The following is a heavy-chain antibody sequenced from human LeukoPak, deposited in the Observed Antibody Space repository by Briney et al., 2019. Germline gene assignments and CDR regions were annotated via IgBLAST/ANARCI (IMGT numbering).Heavy chain of an antibody. CDR3: AIPSSRSNNWVDP. CDR2: MNPNSGNT. Sequence: ASVKVSCKASGYTFTSCDINWVRQATGQGLEWMGWMNPNSGNTGYGQSFQGRITMTRDISIGTAYMELSNLTSEDTAVYYCAIPSSRSNNWVDPWGQGTLVTVSS. CDR1: GYTFTSCD. J-gene: IGHJ5*02. V-gene: IGHV1-8*01. D-gene: IGHD2-15*01.